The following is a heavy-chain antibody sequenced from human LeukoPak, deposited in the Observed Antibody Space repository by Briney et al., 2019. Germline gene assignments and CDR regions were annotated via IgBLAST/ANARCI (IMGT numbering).Heavy chain of an antibody. CDR2: IYYSGTT. CDR3: VRYVVYGSGIYYFDY. V-gene: IGHV4-39*01. J-gene: IGHJ4*02. D-gene: IGHD3-10*01. CDR1: GGSISSPNHD. Sequence: PSETLSLTCSVSGGSISSPNHDWAWIRQPPGQGLEWIGSIYYSGTTYYNLSLKSRVTLSVDMSQNQFSLKLSSVTAADTAVFYCVRYVVYGSGIYYFDYWGQGTLVTVSS.